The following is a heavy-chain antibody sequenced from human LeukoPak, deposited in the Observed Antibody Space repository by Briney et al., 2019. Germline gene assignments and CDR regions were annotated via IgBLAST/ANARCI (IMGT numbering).Heavy chain of an antibody. Sequence: GEPLKISCKGSGYSFTSYWIGWVRQMPGKGLEWMGIFYPGDSDTRYSPSFQGQVTISADKSISTAYLQWSSLKASDTAMYYWARHSEPGDILTEGGLDYWGQGTLVTVSS. V-gene: IGHV5-51*01. CDR1: GYSFTSYW. CDR3: ARHSEPGDILTEGGLDY. D-gene: IGHD3-9*01. J-gene: IGHJ4*02. CDR2: FYPGDSDT.